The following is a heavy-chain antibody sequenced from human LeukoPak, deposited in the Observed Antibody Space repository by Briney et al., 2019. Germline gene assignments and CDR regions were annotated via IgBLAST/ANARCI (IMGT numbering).Heavy chain of an antibody. V-gene: IGHV3-11*01. D-gene: IGHD5-24*01. CDR2: ISSSGSTI. CDR1: GFTFSDYY. J-gene: IGHJ4*02. CDR3: AKDWSGDSDGIDN. Sequence: GGSLRLSCAASGFTFSDYYMSWIRQAPGKGLEWVSYISSSGSTIYYSDSAKGRFTISRDNSDNTLFLQMNSLRVEDTAIYYCAKDWSGDSDGIDNWGQGTLVIVSS.